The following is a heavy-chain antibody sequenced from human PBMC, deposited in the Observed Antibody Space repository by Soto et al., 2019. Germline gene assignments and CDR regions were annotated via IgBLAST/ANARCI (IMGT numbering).Heavy chain of an antibody. J-gene: IGHJ6*03. Sequence: ETLSLTCAVYGGSFSDYYWSWIRQPPGRGLEWIGEINHSGSSNYNPSLKSRVTTSVDTSENQFSLRLSSVTAADTAVYYCARGGTGHMDVWGKGITVTV. CDR1: GGSFSDYY. CDR3: ARGGTGHMDV. CDR2: INHSGSS. V-gene: IGHV4-34*01.